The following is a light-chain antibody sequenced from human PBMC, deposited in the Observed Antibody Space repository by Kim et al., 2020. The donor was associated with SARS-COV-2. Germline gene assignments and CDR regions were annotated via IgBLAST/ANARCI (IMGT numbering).Light chain of an antibody. J-gene: IGKJ2*03. CDR2: WAS. CDR3: QQYYSTPPS. V-gene: IGKV4-1*01. Sequence: ATLNCKASQTVLYNSNNKNYLAWYQQKPGQAPKLLIYWASIRESGVSDRFSGSGSETDFTLTISSLQAEDVAVYYCQQYYSTPPSFGQGTKLEI. CDR1: QTVLYNSNNKNY.